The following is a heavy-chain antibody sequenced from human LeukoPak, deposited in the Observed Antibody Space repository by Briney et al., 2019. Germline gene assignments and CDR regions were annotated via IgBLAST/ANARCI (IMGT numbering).Heavy chain of an antibody. V-gene: IGHV3-33*06. J-gene: IGHJ4*02. D-gene: IGHD6-13*01. CDR3: AKRFRGSSGLYYFDY. Sequence: GGSLRLSCAASGFTFRDYTMNWVRQAPGRGLEWVAVIWYDGSNKYYADSVKGRFTISRDNSKNTLYLQMNSLRAEDTAVYYCAKRFRGSSGLYYFDYWGQGTLVTVSS. CDR1: GFTFRDYT. CDR2: IWYDGSNK.